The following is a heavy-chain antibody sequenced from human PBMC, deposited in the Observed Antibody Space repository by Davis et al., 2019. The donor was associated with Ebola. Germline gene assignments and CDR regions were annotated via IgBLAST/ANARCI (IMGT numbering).Heavy chain of an antibody. D-gene: IGHD5-18*01. CDR3: ARGGIQVWLDWFDP. J-gene: IGHJ5*02. CDR2: IYHSGST. CDR1: GGPIRSGGYS. Sequence: SQTLSLTCAVSGGPIRSGGYSWSWIRQPPGKGLEWIGYIYHSGSTYYNPSLKSRVTRSVDRSKNQFYMKLSSVTAADTAVYYCARGGIQVWLDWFDPWGQGTLVTVSS. V-gene: IGHV4-30-2*01.